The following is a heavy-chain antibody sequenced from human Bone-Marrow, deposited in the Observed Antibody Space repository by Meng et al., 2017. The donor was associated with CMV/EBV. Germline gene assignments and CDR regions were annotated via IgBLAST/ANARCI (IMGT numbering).Heavy chain of an antibody. CDR3: ARKEMATIAPTSLFDY. Sequence: SETLSLTCTVSGGSIRSYSWSWIRQPPGKGLEWFGYVYYSGSTKYNPSLKSRVTISVDTSKNQFSLKLSSVTAADTAVYYCARKEMATIAPTSLFDYWGQGTLVTVSS. D-gene: IGHD5-24*01. CDR2: VYYSGST. V-gene: IGHV4-59*12. J-gene: IGHJ4*02. CDR1: GGSIRSYS.